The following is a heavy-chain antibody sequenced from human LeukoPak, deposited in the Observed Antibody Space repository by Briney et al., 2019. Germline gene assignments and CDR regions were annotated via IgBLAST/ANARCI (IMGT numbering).Heavy chain of an antibody. CDR2: IYYSGST. J-gene: IGHJ3*02. CDR3: ARGRFLDAFDI. V-gene: IGHV4-59*01. CDR1: GGSISSYY. Sequence: SETLSPTCTVSGGSISSYYWSWIRQPPGKGLEWIGYIYYSGSTKYKPSLKSRVTISVDTSKNQFSLKLSSVTAADTAVYYCARGRFLDAFDIWGQGTMVTVSS. D-gene: IGHD3-3*01.